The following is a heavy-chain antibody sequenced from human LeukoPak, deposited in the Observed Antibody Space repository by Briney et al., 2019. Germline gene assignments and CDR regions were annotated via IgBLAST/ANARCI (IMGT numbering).Heavy chain of an antibody. D-gene: IGHD2-2*01. Sequence: GESLKISCKGSGYIFTSYWIGWVRQMPGKGLEWMGFIYPGDSDTRYSPSFQGQVTISADKSISTAYLQWSSLKASDTAMYYRARLAGYCSSTSCYGSLGYWGQGTLVTVSS. J-gene: IGHJ4*02. CDR2: IYPGDSDT. V-gene: IGHV5-51*01. CDR1: GYIFTSYW. CDR3: ARLAGYCSSTSCYGSLGY.